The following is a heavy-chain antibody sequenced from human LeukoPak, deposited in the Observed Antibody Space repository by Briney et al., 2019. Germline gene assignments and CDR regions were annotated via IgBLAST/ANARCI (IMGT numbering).Heavy chain of an antibody. CDR3: AKWGDYDVLTGYYVSDY. CDR2: IPGSGGNT. D-gene: IGHD3-9*01. CDR1: GFPFSNYA. V-gene: IGHV3-23*01. Sequence: GESLRHSCSASGFPFSNYAMSWVRQAPAKGLEWVAAIPGSGGNTYYADSLKGRFTISRDNSKNTVFLQMNSLRAEDTAVYYCAKWGDYDVLTGYYVSDYWVQGTLVSVSS. J-gene: IGHJ4*02.